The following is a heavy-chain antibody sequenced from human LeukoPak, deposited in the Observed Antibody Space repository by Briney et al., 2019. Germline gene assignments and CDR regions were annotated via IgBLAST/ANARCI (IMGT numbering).Heavy chain of an antibody. V-gene: IGHV4-38-2*02. CDR3: ARGFRGPNFDY. CDR2: IYHSGST. Sequence: SETLSLTCTVSGYSISSGYYWGWIRQPPGKGLEWIGGIYHSGSTYYNPSLKSRVTISGDTSKNQFSLKLSSVTAADTAVYYCARGFRGPNFDYWGQGTLVTVSS. CDR1: GYSISSGYY. J-gene: IGHJ4*02. D-gene: IGHD3-10*01.